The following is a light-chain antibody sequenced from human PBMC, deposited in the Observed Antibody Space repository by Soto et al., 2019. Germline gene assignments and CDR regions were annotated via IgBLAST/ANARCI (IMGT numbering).Light chain of an antibody. J-gene: IGKJ3*01. CDR2: AAS. V-gene: IGKV1-39*01. Sequence: DIQMTQSPSSLSASVGDRVTITCRVSQSISSYLNWYQQKPGKAPNFLIYAASNLQSGVPSRFSGSGSGTEFTLTISSLQPEDFATYYCQQSYSTLAFGPGTKVDIK. CDR1: QSISSY. CDR3: QQSYSTLA.